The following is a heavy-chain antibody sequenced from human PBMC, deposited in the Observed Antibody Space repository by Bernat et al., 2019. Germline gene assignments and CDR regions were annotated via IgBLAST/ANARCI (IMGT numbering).Heavy chain of an antibody. V-gene: IGHV4-31*03. Sequence: QVQLQESGPGLVKPSQTLSLTCTVSGGSISSGDYYWSWIRQHPGKGLEWIGYIYYSGSTYYNPSLKSRVTISVDTSKNQFSLKLSSVTAVDTAVYYCAREYYYGSGSYSFYFDYWGQGTLVTVSS. CDR3: AREYYYGSGSYSFYFDY. CDR2: IYYSGST. J-gene: IGHJ4*02. D-gene: IGHD3-10*01. CDR1: GGSISSGDYY.